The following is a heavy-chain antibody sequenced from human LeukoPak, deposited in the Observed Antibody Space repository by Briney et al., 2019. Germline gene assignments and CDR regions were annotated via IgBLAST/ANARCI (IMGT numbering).Heavy chain of an antibody. V-gene: IGHV4-59*04. CDR3: ARAPQHLVLMH. J-gene: IGHJ4*02. Sequence: PSETLSLTCTVSGGSISSYYWSWIRQPPGKGLEWIGSIYYSGSTYYNPSLNSRVTMSVDTSKNQFSLKLSSVTAADTAVYYCARAPQHLVLMHWGQGTLVTVSS. CDR1: GGSISSYY. D-gene: IGHD6-13*01. CDR2: IYYSGST.